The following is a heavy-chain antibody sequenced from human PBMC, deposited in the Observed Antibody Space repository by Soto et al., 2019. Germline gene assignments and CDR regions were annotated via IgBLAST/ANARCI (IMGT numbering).Heavy chain of an antibody. CDR2: ISGSRGKT. D-gene: IGHD2-2*01. CDR1: GDTFATYG. Sequence: QVQLVQSGAEVKMPGASVKVSCKASGDTFATYGISWVRQAPGKGLEWMGWISGSRGKTRYAQRFQGRIIMTADTSTRTAYMELRSLSSDDTAVYYCAREYCPSTSCYGVDYWGQGTLVTVSS. V-gene: IGHV1-18*01. J-gene: IGHJ4*02. CDR3: AREYCPSTSCYGVDY.